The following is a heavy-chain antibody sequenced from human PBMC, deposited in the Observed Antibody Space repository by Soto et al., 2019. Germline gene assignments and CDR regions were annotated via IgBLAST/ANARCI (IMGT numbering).Heavy chain of an antibody. J-gene: IGHJ4*02. CDR2: IYYSGST. Sequence: QVQLQESGPGRVKPSQTLSLTCTVSGGSISSVGYYWSWIRQHPGKGLEWIGYIYYSGSTYYNPSTKRRVTIAAATSKNRLSLKLNSVTAADTAVYYCARGMRWELAEDYFDYWGQGTLVTVSS. CDR3: ARGMRWELAEDYFDY. D-gene: IGHD1-26*01. V-gene: IGHV4-31*03. CDR1: GGSISSVGYY.